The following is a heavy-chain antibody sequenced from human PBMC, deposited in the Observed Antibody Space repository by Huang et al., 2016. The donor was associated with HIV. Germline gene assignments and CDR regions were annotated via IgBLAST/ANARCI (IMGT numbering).Heavy chain of an antibody. Sequence: EVQLLESGGGLTQPGGSLGLSCAASGFAFSSYAMSGVRQAPGKWLEWVSVISGGGGSTNYADSVKGRFTISRDNSKNTLHLQMNSLRVEDTAIYYCAKDQSLDVWGQGTTVTVSS. CDR3: AKDQSLDV. CDR1: GFAFSSYA. CDR2: ISGGGGST. V-gene: IGHV3-23*01. J-gene: IGHJ6*02.